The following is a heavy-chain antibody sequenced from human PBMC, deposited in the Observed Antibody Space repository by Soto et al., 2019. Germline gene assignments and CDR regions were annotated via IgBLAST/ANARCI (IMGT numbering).Heavy chain of an antibody. CDR1: GYSFTSYW. J-gene: IGHJ6*02. Sequence: PGESLKISCNGSGYSFTSYWIGWVRQAPGQGLEWVGWISAYNGNPHYGPKFEGRVTLTTDTPTNTAYMELKSLISDDTAVYYCGRERQAYLLIPNFYYYGMDVWGQGTTVTVSS. CDR3: GRERQAYLLIPNFYYYGMDV. CDR2: ISAYNGNP. D-gene: IGHD2-2*01. V-gene: IGHV1-18*04.